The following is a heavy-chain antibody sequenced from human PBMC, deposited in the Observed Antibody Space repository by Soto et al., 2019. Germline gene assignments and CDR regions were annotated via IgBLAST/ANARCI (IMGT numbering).Heavy chain of an antibody. CDR3: AKSLGSKKGVGPAAIPAFDS. V-gene: IGHV3-23*01. Sequence: PGGSLRLSCAASGFTFSSYAMSWVRQAPGKGLEWVSAISGSGGSTYYADSVRGRFTISRDNSKNTLYLQMNSLRAEDTAVYYCAKSLGSKKGVGPAAIPAFDSWGQGTMVTVSS. D-gene: IGHD2-2*01. CDR1: GFTFSSYA. CDR2: ISGSGGST. J-gene: IGHJ3*02.